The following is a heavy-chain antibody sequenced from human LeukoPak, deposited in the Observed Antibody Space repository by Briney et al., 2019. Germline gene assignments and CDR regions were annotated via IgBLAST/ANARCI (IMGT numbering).Heavy chain of an antibody. V-gene: IGHV3-23*01. CDR3: AKGRGPYGDYDFDH. CDR2: IGGSGGST. Sequence: QPGGSLRLSCAASGFTFSNYVMSWVRQAPGKGLEWVSEIGGSGGSTHYADSVKGRFTISRDNSKNTLYLQMSSLRAEDTAVYYCAKGRGPYGDYDFDHWGQGTLVTVSS. CDR1: GFTFSNYV. D-gene: IGHD4-17*01. J-gene: IGHJ4*02.